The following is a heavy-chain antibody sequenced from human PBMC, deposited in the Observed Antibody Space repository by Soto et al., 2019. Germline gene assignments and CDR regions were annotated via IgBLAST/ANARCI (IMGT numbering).Heavy chain of an antibody. D-gene: IGHD3-22*01. V-gene: IGHV1-69*01. CDR3: ERVGPAHYYDSSGYDSPLDC. CDR2: IIPMFGTA. J-gene: IGHJ4*02. CDR1: GDTFSSYA. Sequence: QVQLVQSGAEVKKPGSSVKVSCKASGDTFSSYAINWVRQAPGQGLEWMGGIIPMFGTANYAQKFKGRVTITAGESTSTFYMELSSLRSEDTAVYYCERVGPAHYYDSSGYDSPLDCWGQGTLVTVSS.